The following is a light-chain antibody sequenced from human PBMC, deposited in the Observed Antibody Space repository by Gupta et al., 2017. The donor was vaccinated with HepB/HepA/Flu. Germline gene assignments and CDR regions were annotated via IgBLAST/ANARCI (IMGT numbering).Light chain of an antibody. CDR1: SSDVGGYNY. V-gene: IGLV2-14*01. Sequence: QSALTQPASVSGSPGQSITISCTGTSSDVGGYNYVSWYQQHPGKAPKLMIYDVSNRPSGVSNRFSGSKPCNTASLTISGLQAEDEADYYCSSYTSSSTLVVFGGGTKLTVL. CDR3: SSYTSSSTLVV. J-gene: IGLJ2*01. CDR2: DVS.